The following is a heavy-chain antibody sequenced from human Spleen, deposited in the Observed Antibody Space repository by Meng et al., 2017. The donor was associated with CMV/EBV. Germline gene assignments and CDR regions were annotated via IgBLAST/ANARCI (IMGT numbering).Heavy chain of an antibody. Sequence: LTCLVSCGSISRSHYYWVWIRQPPGKGLEWIGSINSSGTGSYNSSLKSRVTISVDTSMNQFSLKMSSVTAADTAVYYCATHWGDSPEYWGQGTLVTVSS. CDR2: INSSGTG. CDR3: ATHWGDSPEY. J-gene: IGHJ4*02. CDR1: CGSISRSHYY. D-gene: IGHD2-21*01. V-gene: IGHV4-39*01.